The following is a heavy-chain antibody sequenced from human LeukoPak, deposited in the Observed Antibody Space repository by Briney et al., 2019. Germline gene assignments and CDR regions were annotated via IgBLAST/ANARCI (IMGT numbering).Heavy chain of an antibody. CDR3: ATGDYGDYVPDN. CDR2: FDPEDGET. J-gene: IGHJ4*02. D-gene: IGHD4-17*01. CDR1: GYTLTELS. Sequence: ASVKVSCKVSGYTLTELSMHWVRQAPGKGLECMGGFDPEDGETIYAQKFQGRVTMTEDTSTDTAYMELSSLRSEDTAVYYCATGDYGDYVPDNWGQGTLVTVSS. V-gene: IGHV1-24*01.